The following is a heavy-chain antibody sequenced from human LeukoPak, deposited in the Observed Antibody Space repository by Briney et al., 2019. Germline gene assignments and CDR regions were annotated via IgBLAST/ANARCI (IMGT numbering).Heavy chain of an antibody. D-gene: IGHD6-13*01. CDR2: IYYSGST. CDR1: GGSISSSSYY. CDR3: ARDSPNSGYSSSWYWFDP. V-gene: IGHV4-39*07. Sequence: PSETLSLICTVSGGSISSSSYYWGWIRQPPGKGLEWIGSIYYSGSTYYNPSLKSRVTMSVETSKNPSSPTLSSVTAADTAVYYCARDSPNSGYSSSWYWFDPWGQGTLVTVSS. J-gene: IGHJ5*02.